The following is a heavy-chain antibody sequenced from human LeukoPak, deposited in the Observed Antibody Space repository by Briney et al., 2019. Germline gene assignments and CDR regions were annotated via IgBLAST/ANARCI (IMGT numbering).Heavy chain of an antibody. J-gene: IGHJ6*02. CDR2: ISWDSRNI. CDR1: GFTFDDYA. Sequence: GGSLRLSCAASGFTFDDYAMFWVRQAPGKGLEWVSGISWDSRNIGYAASVKGRFTTSRDNGKNSLYLQMNSLRPDDTALYYCARGNRDSSGFYFYYGMDVWGPRSTVTVSS. V-gene: IGHV3-9*01. CDR3: ARGNRDSSGFYFYYGMDV. D-gene: IGHD6-19*01.